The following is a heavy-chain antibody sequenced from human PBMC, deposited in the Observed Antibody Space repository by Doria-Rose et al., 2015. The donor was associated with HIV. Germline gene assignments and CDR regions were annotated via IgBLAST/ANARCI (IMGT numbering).Heavy chain of an antibody. D-gene: IGHD6-13*01. CDR3: ARGFAGTDPTWFDP. CDR1: YS. CDR2: ISSSSGSI. J-gene: IGHJ5*02. Sequence: YSMNWVRQAPGKGLEWISYISSSSGSIYYADSVKGRFTISRDNAKNSMYLQMNSLRDEDTAVYYCARGFAGTDPTWFDPWGQGTLVTVSS. V-gene: IGHV3-48*02.